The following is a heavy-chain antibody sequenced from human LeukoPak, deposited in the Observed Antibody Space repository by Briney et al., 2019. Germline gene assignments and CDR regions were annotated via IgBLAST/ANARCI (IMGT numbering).Heavy chain of an antibody. CDR2: IYYSGST. CDR1: GGSISSGGYY. CDR3: ARDSSSSYFNWFDP. J-gene: IGHJ5*02. Sequence: PSETLSLTCTVSGGSISSGGYYWSWIRQHPGKGLEWIGYIYYSGSTNYNPSLKSRVTISVDTSKNQFSLKLNSVTAADTAVYYCARDSSSSYFNWFDPWGQGTLVTVSS. D-gene: IGHD6-6*01. V-gene: IGHV4-61*08.